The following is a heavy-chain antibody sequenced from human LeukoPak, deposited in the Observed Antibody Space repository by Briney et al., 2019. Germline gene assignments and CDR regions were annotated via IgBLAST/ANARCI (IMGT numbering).Heavy chain of an antibody. Sequence: GASVKVSCKASGYTFTGYYMHWVRQVPGQGLEWMGWINPNSGGTNYAQKFQGRVTMTRDTSISTAYMELSRLRSDDTAVYYCARVLRVTSWYGEEWFDPWGQGTLVTVSS. J-gene: IGHJ5*02. D-gene: IGHD6-13*01. CDR1: GYTFTGYY. CDR2: INPNSGGT. V-gene: IGHV1-2*02. CDR3: ARVLRVTSWYGEEWFDP.